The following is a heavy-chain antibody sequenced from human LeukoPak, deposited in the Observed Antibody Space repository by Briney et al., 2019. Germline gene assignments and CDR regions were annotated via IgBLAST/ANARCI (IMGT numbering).Heavy chain of an antibody. J-gene: IGHJ6*04. CDR1: GGSFSGYY. D-gene: IGHD3-9*01. CDR3: ARAPTLLRYFDWLSDV. V-gene: IGHV4-34*01. Sequence: SETLSLTCAVYGGSFSGYYWSWIRQPPGKGLEWSGEINHSGSTNYNPSLKSRVTMSVDTSKNQFSLKLSSVTAADTAVYYCARAPTLLRYFDWLSDVWGKGTTVTVSS. CDR2: INHSGST.